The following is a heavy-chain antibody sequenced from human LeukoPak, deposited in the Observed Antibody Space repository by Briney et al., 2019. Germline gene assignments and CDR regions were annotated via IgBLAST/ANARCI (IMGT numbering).Heavy chain of an antibody. V-gene: IGHV3-11*04. CDR1: GLTFSDHY. J-gene: IGHJ4*02. CDR2: ISGSGSVI. Sequence: GGSLRLSCAASGLTFSDHYMSWIRQAPGKGLESVAYISGSGSVIVYADSVKGRFTISRDNAQNSLYLQMNSLRDEDTAVYYCSRDPRPCDYWGQGTLVTVSS. CDR3: SRDPRPCDY.